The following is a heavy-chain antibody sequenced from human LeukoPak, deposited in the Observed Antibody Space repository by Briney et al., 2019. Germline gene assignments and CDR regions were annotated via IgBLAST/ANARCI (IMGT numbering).Heavy chain of an antibody. V-gene: IGHV3-48*03. CDR3: VRVSRYANDY. D-gene: IGHD2-2*01. J-gene: IGHJ4*02. CDR2: ISSSGRII. CDR1: GFTFSSYE. Sequence: PGGSLRLSCAASGFTFSSYEMNWVRQAPGKGLEWVSDISSSGRIIYYADSVKGRFTISRDNTKNSLYLQMNSLRAEDTAVYYCVRVSRYANDYWGQGTLVTVSS.